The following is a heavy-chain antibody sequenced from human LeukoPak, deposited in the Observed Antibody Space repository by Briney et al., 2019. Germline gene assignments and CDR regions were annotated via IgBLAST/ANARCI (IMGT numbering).Heavy chain of an antibody. J-gene: IGHJ4*02. CDR2: ISSSGSTI. CDR1: GFTFSDYY. V-gene: IGHV3-11*01. D-gene: IGHD6-13*01. CDR3: ARSLAAAGDDY. Sequence: PGGSLRLSCAASGFTFSDYYMIWLRQAPGEGLEWVSYISSSGSTIYYADSVKGRFTISRDNAKNSLYLQMNSLRAEDTAVYYCARSLAAAGDDYWGQGTLVTVSS.